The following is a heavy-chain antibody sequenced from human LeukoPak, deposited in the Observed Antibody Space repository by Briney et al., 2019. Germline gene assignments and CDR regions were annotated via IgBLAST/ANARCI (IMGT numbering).Heavy chain of an antibody. D-gene: IGHD4-17*01. CDR2: ISSSSSYI. V-gene: IGHV3-21*01. CDR3: ARDQDYGDYDFDY. J-gene: IGHJ4*02. CDR1: GFTFGSYS. Sequence: PGGSLRLSCAASGFTFGSYSMTWVRQAPGKGLEWVSSISSSSSYIYYADSVKGRFTISRDNAKNSLYLQMNSLRAEDTAVYYCARDQDYGDYDFDYWGQGTPVTVSS.